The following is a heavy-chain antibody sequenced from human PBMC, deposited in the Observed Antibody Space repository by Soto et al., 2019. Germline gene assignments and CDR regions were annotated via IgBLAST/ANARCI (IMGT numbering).Heavy chain of an antibody. CDR3: AREPDYYDSSGYFDY. D-gene: IGHD3-22*01. CDR2: ISSSSSYI. J-gene: IGHJ4*02. Sequence: GKGLEWVSSISSSSSYIYYADSVKGRFTISSDNAKTSLYLQMNSLRAEDTAVYYCAREPDYYDSSGYFDYWRQGTLVTVSS. V-gene: IGHV3-21*01.